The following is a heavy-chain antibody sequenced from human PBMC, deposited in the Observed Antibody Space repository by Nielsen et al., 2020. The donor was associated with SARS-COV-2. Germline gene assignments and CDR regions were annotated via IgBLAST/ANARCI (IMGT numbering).Heavy chain of an antibody. J-gene: IGHJ6*02. Sequence: WIRQPPGKGLEWIGSIYYSGSTYYNPSLKSRVTISVDTAENRFSLRLTSVTAADTAVYYCARQEGSSGYYYYYYYGMDVWGQGTTVTVSS. CDR2: IYYSGST. D-gene: IGHD3-22*01. V-gene: IGHV4-39*01. CDR3: ARQEGSSGYYYYYYYGMDV.